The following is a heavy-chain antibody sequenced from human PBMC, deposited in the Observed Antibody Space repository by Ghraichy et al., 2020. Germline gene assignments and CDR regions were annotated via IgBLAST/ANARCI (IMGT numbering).Heavy chain of an antibody. CDR3: ATTADYLYFDY. Sequence: GGSLRLSCAASGFTFSRYSMNWVRQAPGKGLEWVSSISSRSDYIYYADSLKGRFTVSRDNADNSLFLQMNSLRAEDTAVYYCATTADYLYFDYWGQGTLVTASS. CDR2: ISSRSDYI. V-gene: IGHV3-21*01. D-gene: IGHD4-11*01. J-gene: IGHJ4*02. CDR1: GFTFSRYS.